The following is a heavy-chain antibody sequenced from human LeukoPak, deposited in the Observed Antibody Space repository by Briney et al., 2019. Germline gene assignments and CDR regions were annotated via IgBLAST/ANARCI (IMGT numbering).Heavy chain of an antibody. CDR2: IGTAGDP. J-gene: IGHJ6*04. D-gene: IGHD2-2*01. Sequence: PGGSLRLSCAASGFTFSSYDMHWVRQATGKGLEWASAIGTAGDPYYPGSVKGRFTISRENAKNSLYLQMNSLRAGDTAVYYCARGGYCSSTSCLDSGMDVWGKGTTVTVSS. CDR3: ARGGYCSSTSCLDSGMDV. CDR1: GFTFSSYD. V-gene: IGHV3-13*05.